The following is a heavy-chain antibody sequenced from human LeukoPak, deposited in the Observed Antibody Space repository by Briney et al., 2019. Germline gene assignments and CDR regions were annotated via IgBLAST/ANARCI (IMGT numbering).Heavy chain of an antibody. CDR1: GFTFDDYG. CDR2: INSDESTT. CDR3: TRVSSGVDYFDY. J-gene: IGHJ4*02. D-gene: IGHD5-12*01. V-gene: IGHV3-74*01. Sequence: GGSLRLSCAASGFTFDDYGMSWVRQAPGKGLVWVSGINSDESTTSYADSVKGRFTISRDNAKNTLYLQMNSLRAEDTAVYFCTRVSSGVDYFDYWGQGTLVTVSS.